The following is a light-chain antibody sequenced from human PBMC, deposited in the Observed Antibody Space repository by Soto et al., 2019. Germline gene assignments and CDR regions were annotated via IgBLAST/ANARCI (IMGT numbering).Light chain of an antibody. CDR1: QSVGSN. J-gene: IGKJ2*01. CDR2: DAS. Sequence: EIVLTQSPATLSMSPGERATLSCRASQSVGSNLAWFQQKPGQAPRLLIYDASTRATGIPARFGGSGSATDFTLTINSLQSEDFAVYYCQQYNNWPPDFTFGQGTKLEIK. CDR3: QQYNNWPPDFT. V-gene: IGKV3-15*01.